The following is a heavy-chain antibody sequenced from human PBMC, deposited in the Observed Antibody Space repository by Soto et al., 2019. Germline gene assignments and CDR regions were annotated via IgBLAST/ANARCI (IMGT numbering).Heavy chain of an antibody. V-gene: IGHV2-5*02. Sequence: GSGPTLVNPTQTLTLTCTFSGFSLSTNRVGVGWIRQPPGKALEWLALVFWDNDRRYTPSLRNRLTITKDTSDGEVVLTMTNMDPVDTATYFCAHTSYDLTNNFDYWGPGIKVTVSS. CDR2: VFWDNDR. CDR3: AHTSYDLTNNFDY. J-gene: IGHJ4*02. D-gene: IGHD3-3*01. CDR1: GFSLSTNRVG.